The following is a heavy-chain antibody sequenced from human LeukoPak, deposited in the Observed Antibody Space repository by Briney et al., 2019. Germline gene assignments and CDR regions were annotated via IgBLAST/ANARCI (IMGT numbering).Heavy chain of an antibody. CDR3: ASQQLVSSFFDY. J-gene: IGHJ4*02. CDR1: GYTFTSYY. Sequence: ASVKVSCKASGYTFTSYYMHWVRQAPGQGLKWMGIINPSGGSTSYAQKFQGRVTMTRDMSTSTVYMELSSLRSEDTAVYYCASQQLVSSFFDYWGQGTLVTVSS. CDR2: INPSGGST. D-gene: IGHD6-13*01. V-gene: IGHV1-46*01.